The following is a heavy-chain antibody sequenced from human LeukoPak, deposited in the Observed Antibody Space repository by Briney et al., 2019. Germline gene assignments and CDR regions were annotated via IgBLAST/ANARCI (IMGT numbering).Heavy chain of an antibody. D-gene: IGHD3-22*01. V-gene: IGHV3-74*01. CDR3: ARDRGYSDSSGSLDY. CDR1: GFTIRNYW. Sequence: PGGSLRPSCVASGFTIRNYWMHWVRQAPGKGLVWVSRISTDGSITTNADSVKGRFTFSRDNAKNTLYLQMNTLRAEDTAVYYCARDRGYSDSSGSLDYWGQGTLVNVSS. J-gene: IGHJ4*02. CDR2: ISTDGSIT.